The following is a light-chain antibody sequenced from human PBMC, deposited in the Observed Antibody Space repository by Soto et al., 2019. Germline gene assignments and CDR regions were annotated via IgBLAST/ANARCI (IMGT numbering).Light chain of an antibody. Sequence: QSALTQPASVSGSPGQSITISCTGTSTDVGGYKYVSWYQQHPGTAPKLMIFEVNGRPSGVSDRFSGSKSGNTASLTISGLQPEDEADYYCSSYTSKSSLIFGGGTQLTVL. CDR1: STDVGGYKY. V-gene: IGLV2-14*01. CDR2: EVN. J-gene: IGLJ2*01. CDR3: SSYTSKSSLI.